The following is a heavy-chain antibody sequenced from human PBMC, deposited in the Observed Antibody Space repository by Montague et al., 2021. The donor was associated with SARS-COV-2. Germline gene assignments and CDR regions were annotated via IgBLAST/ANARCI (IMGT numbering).Heavy chain of an antibody. J-gene: IGHJ4*02. CDR1: GLTFRSYW. D-gene: IGHD3-10*01. CDR3: VRPLWFGDSDYYFES. CDR2: IRPDGTST. Sequence: SLRLSCAASGLTFRSYWMHWVRQVPGRGPVWVSRIRPDGTSTHYAASVKGRFIISRDNAKYTLSLEMTNLRVDDTAIYYCVRPLWFGDSDYYFESWGQGTLVSVSS. V-gene: IGHV3-74*01.